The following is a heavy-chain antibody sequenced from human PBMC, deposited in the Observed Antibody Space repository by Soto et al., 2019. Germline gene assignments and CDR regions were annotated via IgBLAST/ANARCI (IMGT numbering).Heavy chain of an antibody. CDR3: ARVGFGESQDY. V-gene: IGHV4-31*03. D-gene: IGHD3-10*01. CDR2: IYYSGTT. J-gene: IGHJ4*02. CDR1: GGSISSGGSY. Sequence: SETLSLTCTVSGGSISSGGSYWSWIRQHPGKGLEWIGYIYYSGTTYYNPSLKSRVTISVDTSKNQFSLKLSSVTAADTAMYYCARVGFGESQDYWGQGTLVTVSS.